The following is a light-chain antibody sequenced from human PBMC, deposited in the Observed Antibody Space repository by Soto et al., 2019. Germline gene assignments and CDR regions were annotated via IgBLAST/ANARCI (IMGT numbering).Light chain of an antibody. CDR3: QQYNSYSEA. CDR1: QTISSW. Sequence: DIQMTQSPSTLSGSVGDRVTITCRASQTISSWLAWYQQKPGKAPKLLIYKASTLASGVPSRFSGSGSGTEFTLTINSLQPDDFATYYCQQYNSYSEAFGQATKVDNK. V-gene: IGKV1-5*03. CDR2: KAS. J-gene: IGKJ1*01.